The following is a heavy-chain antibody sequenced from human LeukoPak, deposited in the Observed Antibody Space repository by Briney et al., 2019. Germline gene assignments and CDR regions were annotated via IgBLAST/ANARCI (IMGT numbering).Heavy chain of an antibody. CDR1: GFTFSSSV. J-gene: IGHJ5*02. V-gene: IGHV1-58*01. D-gene: IGHD2-2*01. CDR2: IVVGSGNT. CDR3: AAGFGYQLLP. Sequence: ASVKVSCKASGFTFSSSVLQWVRQARGQRLEWIGWIVVGSGNTNYAQKFQQRVTISRDMSTTTAYMELSSLRSEDTAVYYCAAGFGYQLLPWGQGTLVTVSS.